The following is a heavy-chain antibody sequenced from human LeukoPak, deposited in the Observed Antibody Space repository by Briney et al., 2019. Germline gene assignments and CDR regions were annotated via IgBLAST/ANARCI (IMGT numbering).Heavy chain of an antibody. V-gene: IGHV3-30*04. D-gene: IGHD3-10*01. CDR2: LASDGSNK. J-gene: IGHJ4*02. CDR3: AKDPESYYYGSGTKGNYFDY. CDR1: GFTFNNHP. Sequence: PGRSLRLSCAASGFTFNNHPLHWVRQAPGKGLEWVAVLASDGSNKYYADSVKGRFTISRDNSKNTLYLQMNSLRAEDTAVYYCAKDPESYYYGSGTKGNYFDYWGQGTLVTVSS.